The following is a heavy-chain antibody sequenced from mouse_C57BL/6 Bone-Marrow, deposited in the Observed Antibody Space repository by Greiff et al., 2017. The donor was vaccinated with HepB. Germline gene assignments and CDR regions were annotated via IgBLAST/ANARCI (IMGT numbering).Heavy chain of an antibody. CDR2: ISPSSGYT. V-gene: IGHV1-4*01. Sequence: VQLQQSGAELARPGASVKMSCKASGYTFTSYTMHWVKQRPGQGLEWIGYISPSSGYTKYNQKFKDKATLTADKSSSTAYMQLSSLTSEDSAVYYCARGDYYGYYFDYWGQGTTLTVSS. CDR1: GYTFTSYT. CDR3: ARGDYYGYYFDY. D-gene: IGHD1-1*01. J-gene: IGHJ2*01.